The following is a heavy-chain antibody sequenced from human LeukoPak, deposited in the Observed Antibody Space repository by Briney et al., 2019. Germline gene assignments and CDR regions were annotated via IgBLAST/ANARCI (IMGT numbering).Heavy chain of an antibody. CDR2: IRHDEANP. D-gene: IGHD6-6*01. CDR1: GFTLTSFA. CDR3: AKEYTPSSPLGEFAS. V-gene: IGHV3-30*02. Sequence: GGSLRLSCAVSGFTLTSFAMHWVRQAPGKGLEWVALIRHDEANPYYADSVQGRFTISRDTSKNTLYLQMNNLRVEDTAVYYCAKEYTPSSPLGEFASWGQGTLVTVSS. J-gene: IGHJ4*02.